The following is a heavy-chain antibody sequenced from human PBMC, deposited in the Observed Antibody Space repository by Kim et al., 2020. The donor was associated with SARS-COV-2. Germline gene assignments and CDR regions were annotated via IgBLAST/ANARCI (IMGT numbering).Heavy chain of an antibody. D-gene: IGHD2-8*01. J-gene: IGHJ6*02. CDR2: VYGDGPT. Sequence: GGSLRLSCTASGFTFNSNYMSWVRQAPGKGREWVSLVYGDGPTYYADSAKGRFTISSDNSKTALNLQMKSLRAEDTAVYYCASDPGHPNGMGVWGQGTTVTVS. V-gene: IGHV3-66*01. CDR3: ASDPGHPNGMGV. CDR1: GFTFNSNY.